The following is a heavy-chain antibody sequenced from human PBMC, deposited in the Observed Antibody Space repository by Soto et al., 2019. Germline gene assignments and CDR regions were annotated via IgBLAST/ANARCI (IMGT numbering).Heavy chain of an antibody. D-gene: IGHD6-19*01. V-gene: IGHV3-21*06. CDR1: GFTFSGYS. CDR2: ISSRSTNI. CDR3: AKFTEPGYSSIWYYFEY. Sequence: GGSLRLSCVGSGFTFSGYSMAWVRQAPGRGLEWVASISSRSTNIDYADSVKGRFTISRDNARNLVSLQMSSLRGEDTALYYCAKFTEPGYSSIWYYFEYWGQGTPVTVSS. J-gene: IGHJ4*02.